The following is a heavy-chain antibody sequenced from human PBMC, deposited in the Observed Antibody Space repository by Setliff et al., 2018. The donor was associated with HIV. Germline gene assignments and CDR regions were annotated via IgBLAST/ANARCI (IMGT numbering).Heavy chain of an antibody. CDR1: GFTFTDAW. CDR2: IQSKTGGGTGTP. Sequence: GGSLRLSCAGSGFTFTDAWVSWVRQAPGKGLEWVGRIQSKTGGGTGTPDYTAPVRGRFTISRDDSGDTVFLQMNSLKTEDTAMYYCTPIHNYTDHCPDSWGQGTLVTVSS. D-gene: IGHD2-21*02. J-gene: IGHJ5*01. CDR3: TPIHNYTDHCPDS. V-gene: IGHV3-15*01.